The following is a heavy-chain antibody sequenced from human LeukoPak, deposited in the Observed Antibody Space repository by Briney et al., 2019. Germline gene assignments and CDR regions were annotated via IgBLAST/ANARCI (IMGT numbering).Heavy chain of an antibody. CDR2: IRGSGGST. V-gene: IGHV3-23*01. J-gene: IGHJ4*02. Sequence: PGGSLRLSCAASGFTFSSYAMSWARQAPGKGLEWVSAIRGSGGSTYYADSVKGRFTISRDNSKNTLYLQMNSLRAEDTAVYYCAKTQRYCSSTSCHFDYWGQGTLVTVSS. D-gene: IGHD2-2*01. CDR3: AKTQRYCSSTSCHFDY. CDR1: GFTFSSYA.